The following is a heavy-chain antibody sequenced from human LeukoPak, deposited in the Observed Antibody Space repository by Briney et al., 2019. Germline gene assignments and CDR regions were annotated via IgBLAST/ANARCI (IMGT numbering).Heavy chain of an antibody. CDR2: ISGSGGST. CDR3: AKGPYGDYGLVLGY. V-gene: IGHV3-23*01. CDR1: GFTFKNYA. J-gene: IGHJ4*02. Sequence: GGSLRLSCAASGFTFKNYAMNWVRQAPGKGLEWVSAISGSGGSTYYADSVKGRFTISRDNSKNMLYLQMHSLRAEDTALYYCAKGPYGDYGLVLGYWGQGTLVTVSS. D-gene: IGHD4-17*01.